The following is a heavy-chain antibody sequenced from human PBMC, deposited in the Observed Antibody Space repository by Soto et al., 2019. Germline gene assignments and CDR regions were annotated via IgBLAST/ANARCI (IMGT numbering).Heavy chain of an antibody. V-gene: IGHV3-48*01. D-gene: IGHD4-17*01. J-gene: IGHJ6*03. Sequence: LGGSLRLSCVASGFTFSSYSMNWVRQAPGKGLEWVSYISSSSSTIYYADSVKGRFTISRDNAKNSLYLQMNSLRAEDTAVYYCARTDYGDYYYYYYMDVWGKGTTVTVSS. CDR3: ARTDYGDYYYYYYMDV. CDR1: GFTFSSYS. CDR2: ISSSSSTI.